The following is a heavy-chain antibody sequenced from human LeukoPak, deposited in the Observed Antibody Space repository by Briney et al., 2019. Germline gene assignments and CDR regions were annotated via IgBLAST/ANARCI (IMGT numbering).Heavy chain of an antibody. J-gene: IGHJ4*02. CDR3: ASVPPSIAVAGTDDY. CDR2: ISSSSSYI. D-gene: IGHD6-19*01. CDR1: GFNFSSYS. Sequence: PGGSLRLSCAASGFNFSSYSMNWVRQAPGKGLEWVSSISSSSSYIYYADSVKGRFTIPRDNAKNSLYLQMNSLRAEDTAVYYYASVPPSIAVAGTDDYWGQGTLVTVSS. V-gene: IGHV3-21*01.